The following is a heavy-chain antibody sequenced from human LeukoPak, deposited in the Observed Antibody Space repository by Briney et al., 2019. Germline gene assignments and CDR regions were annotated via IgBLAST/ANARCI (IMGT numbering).Heavy chain of an antibody. CDR1: GFTFSSYA. Sequence: GGSLRLSCAASGFTFSSYAMSWVRQAPGKGLEWVSAISGSGGSTYYADSVKGRFTISRDNSKNTLYLQMNSLRAEDTAVYYCAKVAVAGTFLRLYFDYWGQGTLVTVSS. CDR3: AKVAVAGTFLRLYFDY. CDR2: ISGSGGST. J-gene: IGHJ4*02. V-gene: IGHV3-23*01. D-gene: IGHD6-19*01.